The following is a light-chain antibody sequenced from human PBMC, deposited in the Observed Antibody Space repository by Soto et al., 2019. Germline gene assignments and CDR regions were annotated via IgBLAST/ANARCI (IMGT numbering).Light chain of an antibody. CDR2: EVS. CDR3: SSYAGSNNFVV. J-gene: IGLJ2*01. V-gene: IGLV2-8*01. Sequence: QSVLTQPPSASGSPGQSVTISCTGTSSDVGGYNSVSWYQQHPGKAPKLMIYEVSKRPSGVPDRFSGSKSGNTASPTVSGLQAEDEADYYCSSYAGSNNFVVFGGGTKLTVL. CDR1: SSDVGGYNS.